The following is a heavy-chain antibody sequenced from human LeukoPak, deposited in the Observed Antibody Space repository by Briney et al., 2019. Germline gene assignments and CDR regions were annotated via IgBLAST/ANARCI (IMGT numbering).Heavy chain of an antibody. V-gene: IGHV4-39*01. CDR3: ARRLSGDYYVY. CDR1: GGSISSSSNY. CDR2: IYYSGST. J-gene: IGHJ4*02. D-gene: IGHD4-17*01. Sequence: SETLSLTCTVSGGSISSSSNYWGWLRQPPGKGLEWIGSIYYSGSTYYNPSLKSRVTISVDTSKNQFSLKLSSVTAADTAVYYCARRLSGDYYVYWGQGTLVTVSS.